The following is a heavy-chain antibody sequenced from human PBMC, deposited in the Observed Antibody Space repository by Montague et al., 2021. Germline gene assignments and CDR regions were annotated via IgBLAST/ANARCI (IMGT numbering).Heavy chain of an antibody. D-gene: IGHD3-3*01. J-gene: IGHJ5*02. V-gene: IGHV4-61*03. Sequence: SETLSLTCTVSGGSLSSGNHFWGWIRQPPGKRLEWIGYIYYSGSIFYSPSFSTRVTLSVDTSKNHFSLRLWSVTAADTAVYYCARVFTVPPEGLVDPWGHGTLVTVSS. CDR1: GGSLSSGNHF. CDR2: IYYSGSI. CDR3: ARVFTVPPEGLVDP.